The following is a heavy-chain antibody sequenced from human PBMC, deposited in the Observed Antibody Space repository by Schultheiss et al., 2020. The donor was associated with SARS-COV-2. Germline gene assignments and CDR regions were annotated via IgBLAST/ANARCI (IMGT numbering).Heavy chain of an antibody. J-gene: IGHJ6*02. V-gene: IGHV2-70*11. CDR3: ARTPITMVRGVMYYYGMDV. CDR1: GFSLSTSGVG. CDR2: IDWDDDK. D-gene: IGHD3-10*01. Sequence: SGPTLLKPTQTLTLTCTFSGFSLSTSGVGVGWIRQPPGKALEWLARIDWDDDKYYSTSLKTRLTISKDTSKNQVVLTMTNMDPVDTATYYCARTPITMVRGVMYYYGMDVWGQGTTVTVSS.